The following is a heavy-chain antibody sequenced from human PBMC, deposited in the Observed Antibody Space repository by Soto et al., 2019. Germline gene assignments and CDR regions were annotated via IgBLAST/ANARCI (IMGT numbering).Heavy chain of an antibody. V-gene: IGHV1-69*13. J-gene: IGHJ6*02. Sequence: GASVKVSFKASGGTFSSYAISWVRQAPGQGLEWMGGIIPIFGTANYAQKFQGRVTITADESTSTAYMELSSLRSEDTAVYYCARSGGSYEYYYYYGMDVWGQGTTVTVSS. CDR1: GGTFSSYA. CDR3: ARSGGSYEYYYYYGMDV. D-gene: IGHD2-15*01. CDR2: IIPIFGTA.